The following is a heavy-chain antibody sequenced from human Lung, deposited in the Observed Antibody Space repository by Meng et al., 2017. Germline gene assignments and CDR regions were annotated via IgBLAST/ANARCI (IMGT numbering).Heavy chain of an antibody. Sequence: GQRGQAGSEVKKPGASVKVSRKPSGYNFPDYYTHWGRRAPGQGLEWMGRINPKSGDTHYAQKLQARVTITGDTSISTAYMELSGLRSDDTAMYYCARDEDISAAGKLFGDYWGQGTLVTVSS. CDR2: INPKSGDT. D-gene: IGHD6-25*01. CDR1: GYNFPDYY. CDR3: ARDEDISAAGKLFGDY. V-gene: IGHV1-2*06. J-gene: IGHJ4*02.